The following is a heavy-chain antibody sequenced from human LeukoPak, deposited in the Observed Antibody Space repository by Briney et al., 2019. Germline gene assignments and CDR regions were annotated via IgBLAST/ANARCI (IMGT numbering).Heavy chain of an antibody. J-gene: IGHJ4*02. CDR1: GFTVSSNY. CDR3: TNYDSSGYYQN. V-gene: IGHV3-53*01. Sequence: GGSLRLSCAASGFTVSSNYMSWVRQDPGKGLEWVSVIYSGGSTYYADSVKGRFTISRDNSKNTLYLQMNSLRAEDTAVYYCTNYDSSGYYQNWGQGTLVTVSS. D-gene: IGHD3-22*01. CDR2: IYSGGST.